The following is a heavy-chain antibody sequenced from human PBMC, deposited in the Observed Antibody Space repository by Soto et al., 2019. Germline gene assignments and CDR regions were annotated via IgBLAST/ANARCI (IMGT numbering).Heavy chain of an antibody. CDR1: DGPIGSGFYY. Sequence: PTETPXLTCTVPDGPIGSGFYYWSWIRQHPGKGLEWSGYIYSRGNTYYNPSLKSRVTISLDTSDNQFSLTLSSVTAADTAVYYCARGTYYFYMDVWGKGSTVTVSS. J-gene: IGHJ6*03. V-gene: IGHV4-31*03. CDR3: ARGTYYFYMDV. CDR2: IYSRGNT.